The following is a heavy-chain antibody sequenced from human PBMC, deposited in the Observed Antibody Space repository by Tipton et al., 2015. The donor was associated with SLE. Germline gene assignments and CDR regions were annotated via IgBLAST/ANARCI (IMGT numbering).Heavy chain of an antibody. CDR2: VFFSGAT. Sequence: TLSLTCTVSGDSISSSSYFWGWIRQSPGQELEWIGSVFFSGATYYSPSLKSRVTISLDASKNHFSLKMTYVTAADTAVYYCAGVTDTGAVTHWGQGTLRLVSS. CDR1: GDSISSSSYF. CDR3: AGVTDTGAVTH. D-gene: IGHD1-1*01. J-gene: IGHJ4*02. V-gene: IGHV4-39*07.